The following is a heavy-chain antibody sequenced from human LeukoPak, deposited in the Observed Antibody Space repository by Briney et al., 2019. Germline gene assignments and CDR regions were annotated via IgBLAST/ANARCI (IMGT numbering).Heavy chain of an antibody. V-gene: IGHV4-38-2*02. CDR3: ARVKRGYSGYGGLDY. J-gene: IGHJ4*02. CDR2: IYHSGST. D-gene: IGHD5-12*01. CDR1: GYSINSGYY. Sequence: SPSETLSLTCSVSGYSINSGYYWGWIRQPPGKGLEWIGNIYHSGSTYYNPSLKSRVTISVDTSKNQFSLKLSSVTAADTAVYYCARVKRGYSGYGGLDYWGQGTLVTVSS.